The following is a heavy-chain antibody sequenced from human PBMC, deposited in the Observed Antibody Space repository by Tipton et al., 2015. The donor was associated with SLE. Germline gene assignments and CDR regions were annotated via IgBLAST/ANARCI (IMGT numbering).Heavy chain of an antibody. CDR3: ARHHSLLRRFDP. CDR1: GDSLSSGNYY. Sequence: TLSLTCTVSGDSLSSGNYYWNWIRQSAGKGLEWIGRIASSAYTNYSPSFEGRVAISIDTSNNQFSLRLSSVTAADTAVYFCARHHSLLRRFDPWGQGTLVTVSS. J-gene: IGHJ5*02. D-gene: IGHD5-12*01. CDR2: IASSAYT. V-gene: IGHV4-61*02.